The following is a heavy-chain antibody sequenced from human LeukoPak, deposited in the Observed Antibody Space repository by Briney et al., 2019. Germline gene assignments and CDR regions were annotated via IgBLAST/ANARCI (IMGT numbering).Heavy chain of an antibody. D-gene: IGHD6-13*01. J-gene: IGHJ4*02. CDR2: TINKAYGYTT. Sequence: GGRRRSCAASGFAFSYHYMDWVRPAPGKGREWGGRTINKAYGYTTKYAASVKGRFTISRDDSKNSLYLQMNSLKTEDTAVYYCARVHSSSWSGSYFDYWGQGTLVTVSS. CDR3: ARVHSSSWSGSYFDY. CDR1: GFAFSYHY. V-gene: IGHV3-72*01.